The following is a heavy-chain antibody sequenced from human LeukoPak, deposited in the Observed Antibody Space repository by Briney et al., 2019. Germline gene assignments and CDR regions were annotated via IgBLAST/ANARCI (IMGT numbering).Heavy chain of an antibody. V-gene: IGHV1-2*06. CDR2: INPNSGGT. Sequence: ASVKVSCKASGYTFTGYYMHWVRQAPGQGLEWMGRINPNSGGTNYAQKFQGRVTMTRDTSISTAYMELSRLRSDDTAVYCCARDGEFGGNSLTHDYWGQGTLVTVSS. CDR1: GYTFTGYY. D-gene: IGHD4-23*01. CDR3: ARDGEFGGNSLTHDY. J-gene: IGHJ4*02.